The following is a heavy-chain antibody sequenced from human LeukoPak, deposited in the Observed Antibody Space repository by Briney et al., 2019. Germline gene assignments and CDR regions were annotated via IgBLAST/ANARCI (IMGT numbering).Heavy chain of an antibody. V-gene: IGHV3-23*01. CDR3: AEERWLRS. CDR2: ISGSGGST. D-gene: IGHD5-12*01. Sequence: GGSLRLSCAVSGITLSNYGLSWVRQAPGKGLEWVSAISGSGGSTYYADSVKGRFTISRDNSKNTLYLQMNSLRAEDTAVYYCAEERWLRSWGQGTLVTVSS. CDR1: GITLSNYG. J-gene: IGHJ4*02.